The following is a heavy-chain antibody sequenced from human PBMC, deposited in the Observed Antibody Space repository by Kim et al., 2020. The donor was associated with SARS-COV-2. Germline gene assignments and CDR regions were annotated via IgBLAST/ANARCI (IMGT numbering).Heavy chain of an antibody. CDR3: ASDRLRGYSGYDIFYY. J-gene: IGHJ6*01. D-gene: IGHD5-12*01. CDR1: GDTYNNVG. CDR2: IIPVLGTT. Sequence: SVKVSCKTSGDTYNNVGVTWVRQAPGQGLEWVGRIIPVLGTTHYAQRLQGRVTITADRFTNTIYMEVSRLRSDDTVVYYCASDRLRGYSGYDIFYY. V-gene: IGHV1-69*10.